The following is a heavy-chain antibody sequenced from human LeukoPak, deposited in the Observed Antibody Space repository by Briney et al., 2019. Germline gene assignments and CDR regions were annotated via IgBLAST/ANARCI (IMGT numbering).Heavy chain of an antibody. CDR2: ISAYNGNT. V-gene: IGHV1-18*01. CDR3: ARAAERLPGHYYMDV. CDR1: GYTFTSYG. D-gene: IGHD6-25*01. J-gene: IGHJ6*03. Sequence: ASVKVSCKASGYTFTSYGISWVRQAPGQGLEWMGWISAYNGNTNYAQKFQGRVTITADESTSTAYMELSSLRSEDTAVYYCARAAERLPGHYYMDVWGKGTTVTVSS.